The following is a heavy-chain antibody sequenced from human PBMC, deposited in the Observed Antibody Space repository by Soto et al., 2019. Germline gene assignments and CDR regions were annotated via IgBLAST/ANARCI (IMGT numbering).Heavy chain of an antibody. Sequence: GASVKVSCKASGYALTSYGISWVRQALGHWLAWMGWISAYNGNTNYAQKLQGRITMTTDTSKSPTHMDLRRLRSADTAVYYCAKDHFILRLTLVRGVRHGSAFKSWG. J-gene: IGHJ3*02. D-gene: IGHD3-10*01. CDR1: GYALTSYG. V-gene: IGHV1-18*01. CDR3: AKDHFILRLTLVRGVRHGSAFKS. CDR2: ISAYNGNT.